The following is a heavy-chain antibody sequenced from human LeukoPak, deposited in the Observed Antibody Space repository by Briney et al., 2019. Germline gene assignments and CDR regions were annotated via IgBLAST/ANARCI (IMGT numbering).Heavy chain of an antibody. D-gene: IGHD2-2*01. CDR1: GYTFSSYA. V-gene: IGHV3-30*02. CDR3: AKDHKYCSSTSCRYGMDV. J-gene: IGHJ6*02. Sequence: GGSLRLSCAASGYTFSSYAMHWVRQAPGKGLEWVAVIWHDGSNEYYADSVRGRFTIFRDNSKNTLYLQMNSLRAEDTAVYYCAKDHKYCSSTSCRYGMDVWGQGTTVTVSS. CDR2: IWHDGSNE.